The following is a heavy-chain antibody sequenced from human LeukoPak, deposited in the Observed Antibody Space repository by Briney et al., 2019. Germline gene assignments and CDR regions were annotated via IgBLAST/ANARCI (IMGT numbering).Heavy chain of an antibody. Sequence: GGSLRLSCAASGFSFSNYAMNWVRQAPGKGLEWVSGISGSGGRTYYADSVKGRFSISRDNSKNTLYLQMNSLRVGDTAVYYCAKGNSYGYNWFDPWGQGTLVTVSS. CDR1: GFSFSNYA. CDR3: AKGNSYGYNWFDP. CDR2: ISGSGGRT. V-gene: IGHV3-23*01. J-gene: IGHJ5*02. D-gene: IGHD5-18*01.